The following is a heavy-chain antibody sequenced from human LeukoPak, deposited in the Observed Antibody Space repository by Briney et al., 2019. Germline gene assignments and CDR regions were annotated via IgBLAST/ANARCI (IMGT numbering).Heavy chain of an antibody. V-gene: IGHV3-23*01. Sequence: GGSLRLCCAASGFRRSGYAMSRVRQAPGKGLRWVSAISSSGGSTYYADSVKGRFTISRDNSKNTLYLQMNSLRAEDTAVYYCAKDLRIAAALDYWGQGTLVTVSS. J-gene: IGHJ4*02. CDR3: AKDLRIAAALDY. D-gene: IGHD6-13*01. CDR1: GFRRSGYA. CDR2: ISSSGGST.